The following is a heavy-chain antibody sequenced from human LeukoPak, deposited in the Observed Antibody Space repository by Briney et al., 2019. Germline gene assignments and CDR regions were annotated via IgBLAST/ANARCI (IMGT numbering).Heavy chain of an antibody. J-gene: IGHJ4*02. V-gene: IGHV5-51*01. CDR1: GYTFTNYW. Sequence: GESLRISCKGSGYTFTNYWIAWVRQMPGKGLEWMGIIYPGDSDTRYSPSFQGQVTISADKSINTAYLHWSSLKASDTAMYYCARDIQLWPRGFDYWGQGTLVTVSS. D-gene: IGHD5-18*01. CDR3: ARDIQLWPRGFDY. CDR2: IYPGDSDT.